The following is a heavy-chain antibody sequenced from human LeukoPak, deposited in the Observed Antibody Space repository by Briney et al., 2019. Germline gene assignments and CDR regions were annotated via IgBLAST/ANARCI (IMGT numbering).Heavy chain of an antibody. Sequence: GASVKVSCKASGGTFSSYAISWVRQAPGQGLEWMGIINPSGGSTSYAQRFQGRVTMTRDTSTSTVYMELSSLRSEDTAVYYCARAAGWLLPPDYWGQGTLVTVSS. V-gene: IGHV1-46*01. CDR2: INPSGGST. J-gene: IGHJ4*02. CDR3: ARAAGWLLPPDY. CDR1: GGTFSSYA. D-gene: IGHD3-22*01.